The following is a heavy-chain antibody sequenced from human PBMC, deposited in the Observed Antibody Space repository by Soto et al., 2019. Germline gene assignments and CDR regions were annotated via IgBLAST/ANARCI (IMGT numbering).Heavy chain of an antibody. D-gene: IGHD2-2*01. CDR3: ARDVIGYQLPKDVYYYYGMDV. CDR2: ISYDGSNK. Sequence: GGSLRLSCAASGFTFSSYAMHWVRQAPGKGLEWVAVISYDGSNKYYADSVKGRFTISRDNSKNTLYLQMNSLRAEDTAVYYCARDVIGYQLPKDVYYYYGMDVWGQGTTVTVSS. V-gene: IGHV3-30-3*01. CDR1: GFTFSSYA. J-gene: IGHJ6*02.